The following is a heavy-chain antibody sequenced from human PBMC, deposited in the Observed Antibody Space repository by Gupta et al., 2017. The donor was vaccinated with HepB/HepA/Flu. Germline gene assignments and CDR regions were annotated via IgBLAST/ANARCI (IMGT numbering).Heavy chain of an antibody. J-gene: IGHJ3*02. CDR1: GFNFDDYA. D-gene: IGHD4-17*01. Sequence: EVQLVESGGGLVQPGRSLRLSCAASGFNFDDYAMHWVRQGPGKGLEWVAGISWNSGGIAYADSVKGRFTISRDNAKNSLYLQMNSLRAEDTALYYCAKGSTVITKDAFDIRGQGTMVTVSS. V-gene: IGHV3-9*01. CDR2: ISWNSGGI. CDR3: AKGSTVITKDAFDI.